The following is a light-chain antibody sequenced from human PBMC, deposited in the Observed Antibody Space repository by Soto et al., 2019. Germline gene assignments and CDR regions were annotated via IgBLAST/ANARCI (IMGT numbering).Light chain of an antibody. CDR2: DVT. CDR1: SSDVGGYNY. Sequence: QSALTQPASVSGSPGQSITISCTGTSSDVGGYNYVSWYQQQPGRAPKLMIHDVTYRPSGVSYRFSGSKSGNTASLTISGLQAEDEADYYCISYTDNKLYVFGTGTKLTVL. CDR3: ISYTDNKLYV. V-gene: IGLV2-14*01. J-gene: IGLJ1*01.